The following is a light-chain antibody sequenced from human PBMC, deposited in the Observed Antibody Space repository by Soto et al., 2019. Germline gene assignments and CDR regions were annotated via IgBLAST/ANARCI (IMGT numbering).Light chain of an antibody. CDR2: DAS. V-gene: IGKV3D-20*01. CDR3: QQYGSSPIT. CDR1: ADVSSSY. Sequence: VLTLSTATLSLSPGKRATLSCAASADVSSSYVAWYQQKSGLAPRLLIHDASSRATGIPDRFSGSKSGTEFTLTIRRLEPEDAAVYYCQQYGSSPITFGQGTRLEIK. J-gene: IGKJ5*01.